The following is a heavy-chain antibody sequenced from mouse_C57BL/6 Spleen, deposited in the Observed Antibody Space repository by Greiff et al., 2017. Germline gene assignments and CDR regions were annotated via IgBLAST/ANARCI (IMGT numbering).Heavy chain of an antibody. CDR3: AGYYYGSSPYFDY. Sequence: EVKLVESGPGLAKPSQTLSLTCSVTGYSITSDYWNWIRKFPGNKLEYMGDISYSGSTYYNPSLKSRISITRDTSKNQYYLQLNSVTTEDTATYYCAGYYYGSSPYFDYWGQGTTLTVSS. D-gene: IGHD1-1*01. V-gene: IGHV3-8*01. CDR2: ISYSGST. CDR1: GYSITSDY. J-gene: IGHJ2*01.